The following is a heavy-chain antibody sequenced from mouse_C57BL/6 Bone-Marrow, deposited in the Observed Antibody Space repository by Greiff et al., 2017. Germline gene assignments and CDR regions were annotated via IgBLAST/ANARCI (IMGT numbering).Heavy chain of an antibody. V-gene: IGHV1-81*01. CDR1: GYTFTSYG. Sequence: VKLQESGAELARPGASVKLSCKASGYTFTSYGISWVKQRTGQGLEWIGEIYPRSGNTYYNEKFKGKATLTADKSSSTAYMELRSLTSEDSAVYFCARLRRHLFDYWGQGTTLTVSS. D-gene: IGHD2-12*01. J-gene: IGHJ2*01. CDR2: IYPRSGNT. CDR3: ARLRRHLFDY.